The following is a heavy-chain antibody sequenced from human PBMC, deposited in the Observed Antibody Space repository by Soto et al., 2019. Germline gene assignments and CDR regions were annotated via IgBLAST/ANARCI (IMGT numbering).Heavy chain of an antibody. V-gene: IGHV3-30*18. CDR2: ISYDGSNK. J-gene: IGHJ4*02. CDR1: GFTFSSYG. CDR3: AKDHYGDTDFDY. Sequence: GGSLRLSCAASGFTFSSYGMHWVRQAPGKGLEWVAVISYDGSNKYYADSVKGRFTISRDNSKNTLYLQMNSLRAEDTAVYYWAKDHYGDTDFDYWGQGTLVTVSS. D-gene: IGHD4-17*01.